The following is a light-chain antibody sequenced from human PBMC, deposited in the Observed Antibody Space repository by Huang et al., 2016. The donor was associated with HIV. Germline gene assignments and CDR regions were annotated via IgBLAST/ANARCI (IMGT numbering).Light chain of an antibody. Sequence: EIVLTQSPGTLSLSPGERATLSCSSRQSVSSNYLAWFQQKPGQAPRLLFDGASSRATGIPDRFSGTGSGTDFTLTISRLEPEDFAVYYCQQYGSSPPYTFGQGTKLEIK. J-gene: IGKJ2*01. V-gene: IGKV3-20*01. CDR2: GAS. CDR1: QSVSSNY. CDR3: QQYGSSPPYT.